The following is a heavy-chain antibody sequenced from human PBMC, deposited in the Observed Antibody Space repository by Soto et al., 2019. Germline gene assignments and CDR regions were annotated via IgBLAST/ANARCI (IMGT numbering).Heavy chain of an antibody. V-gene: IGHV4-30-2*01. D-gene: IGHD3-10*01. CDR1: GGSITSSEYS. Sequence: SETLSLTCNVSGGSITSSEYSWNWIRQAPGKGLEWIGFIYHTGTLYYNPSLKSRVTISLDRSENLFSLKLSSVTAADPAVYYCARHEGGSGSYYNLYYYYGMDVWGQGTTVTVSS. CDR3: ARHEGGSGSYYNLYYYYGMDV. J-gene: IGHJ6*02. CDR2: IYHTGTL.